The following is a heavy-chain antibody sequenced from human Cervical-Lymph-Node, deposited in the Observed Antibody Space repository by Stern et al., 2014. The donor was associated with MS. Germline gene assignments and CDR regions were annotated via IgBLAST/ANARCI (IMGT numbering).Heavy chain of an antibody. Sequence: QITLKESGPTLVKPAQTLTLTCTFSGFSLSTSGVGVGWIRQPPGTALEWLALIYWDDDKRYNPSLRSRLAITKDTSRNQVVLTMTNMDPVDTATYYCVHRYSNHTLGGYFFDYWGQGTLVTVSS. D-gene: IGHD4-11*01. V-gene: IGHV2-5*02. CDR3: VHRYSNHTLGGYFFDY. CDR1: GFSLSTSGVG. J-gene: IGHJ4*02. CDR2: IYWDDDK.